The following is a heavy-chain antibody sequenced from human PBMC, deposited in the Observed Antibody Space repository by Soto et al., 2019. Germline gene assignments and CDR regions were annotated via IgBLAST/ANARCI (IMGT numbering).Heavy chain of an antibody. CDR2: IYYSGST. D-gene: IGHD1-1*01. V-gene: IGHV4-39*01. CDR1: GGSISSSSYY. Sequence: QLQLQESGPGLVKPSETLSLTCTVSGGSISSSSYYWGWIRQPTGKGLEWIGSIYYSGSTYYNPSLKSRVTISVDTSKNQFSLKLSSVTAADTAVYYCARHSSTSYYYYYMDVWGKGTTVTVSS. CDR3: ARHSSTSYYYYYMDV. J-gene: IGHJ6*03.